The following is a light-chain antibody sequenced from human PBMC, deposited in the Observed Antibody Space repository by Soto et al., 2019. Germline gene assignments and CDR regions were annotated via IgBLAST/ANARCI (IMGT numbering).Light chain of an antibody. Sequence: IVMTQSPATLSVSPGARAPLSCRASQRVSSNVAWYQQKPGQAPRLLLYGASARATGVPARFSGSGSGTQFTLTISSLQSEDFAVYYCQQYNNWPLTFGQGTKVDIK. CDR3: QQYNNWPLT. CDR1: QRVSSN. J-gene: IGKJ1*01. CDR2: GAS. V-gene: IGKV3-15*01.